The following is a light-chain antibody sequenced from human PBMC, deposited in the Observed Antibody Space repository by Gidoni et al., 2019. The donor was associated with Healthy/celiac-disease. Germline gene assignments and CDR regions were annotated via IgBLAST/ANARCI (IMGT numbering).Light chain of an antibody. CDR2: GNN. Sequence: QSVLTQPPSVSGAPGQRVTISCTGSSSNIGSGYDVHWYPQLPGTAPKLPIYGNNNRPSGVPDRFSGSKSGTSASLASTGLQAEDEADYYCQSYDSSLRVVFGGGTKLTVL. J-gene: IGLJ2*01. V-gene: IGLV1-40*01. CDR3: QSYDSSLRVV. CDR1: SSNIGSGYD.